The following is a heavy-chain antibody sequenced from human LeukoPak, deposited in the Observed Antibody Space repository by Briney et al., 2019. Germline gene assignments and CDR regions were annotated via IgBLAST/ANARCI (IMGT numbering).Heavy chain of an antibody. CDR2: INPNSGGT. J-gene: IGHJ4*02. D-gene: IGHD2-2*01. CDR3: AILEEYQLLWIDC. CDR1: GYIFTNFG. V-gene: IGHV1-2*02. Sequence: ASVKVSCKASGYIFTNFGISWVRQARGQGLEWMGWINPNSGGTNYAQKFQGRVTMTRDTSISTAYMELSRLRSDDTAVYYCAILEEYQLLWIDCWGQGTLVTVSS.